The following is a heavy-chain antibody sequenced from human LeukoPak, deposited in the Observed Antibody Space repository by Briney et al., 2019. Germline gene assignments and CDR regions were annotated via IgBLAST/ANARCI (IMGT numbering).Heavy chain of an antibody. CDR1: GFTFNAYS. Sequence: QPGGSLRLSCAASGFTFNAYSMNWVRQAPGKGLEWVAFIRYDGSNKYYADSVKGRLTISRDNSKDTLYLHMNNLRVEDTAMYFCAKLPSAVSYWGQGTMVTVSS. CDR3: AKLPSAVSY. V-gene: IGHV3-30*02. CDR2: IRYDGSNK. D-gene: IGHD6-13*01. J-gene: IGHJ4*02.